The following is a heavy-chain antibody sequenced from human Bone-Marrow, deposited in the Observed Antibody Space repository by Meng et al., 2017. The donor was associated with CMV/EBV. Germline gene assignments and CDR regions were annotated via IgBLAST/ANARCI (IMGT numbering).Heavy chain of an antibody. Sequence: ASVKVSCKASGYTFTSYYMHWVRQAPGQGLEWMGIINPSGSSTSYAQKFQGRVTMTRDTSTSTVYMELSSLRSEVTAVYYCARDSVGATSGMDVWGQGTTVTVSS. CDR2: INPSGSST. D-gene: IGHD1-26*01. J-gene: IGHJ6*02. V-gene: IGHV1-46*01. CDR1: GYTFTSYY. CDR3: ARDSVGATSGMDV.